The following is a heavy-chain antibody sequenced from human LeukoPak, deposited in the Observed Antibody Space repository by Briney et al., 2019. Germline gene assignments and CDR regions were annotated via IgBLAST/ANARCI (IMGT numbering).Heavy chain of an antibody. CDR3: ARIAAHSSSWYDGGY. D-gene: IGHD6-13*01. J-gene: IGHJ4*02. CDR2: INSGGSST. Sequence: PGGSLRLSCAASGFTLSSYCMHWVRHAPGKGLVCVSRINSGGSSTTYADSVKGRFTISRDNAKNTLYLQMNSLRAEDTAVYYCARIAAHSSSWYDGGYWGQGTLVTVSS. V-gene: IGHV3-74*01. CDR1: GFTLSSYC.